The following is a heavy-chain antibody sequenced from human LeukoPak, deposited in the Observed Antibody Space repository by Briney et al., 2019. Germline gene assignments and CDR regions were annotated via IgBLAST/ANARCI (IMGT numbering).Heavy chain of an antibody. D-gene: IGHD6-13*01. J-gene: IGHJ3*02. CDR2: ISTAGDT. Sequence: GGSLRLSCAASGFTFSSYDMHWVRQAPGKGLEWVSAISTAGDTYYPVSVKRRFTISRDNAKNSLYLQMNSLRAEDTAVYYCARLAAAGGDAFDIWGQGTMVTVSS. CDR1: GFTFSSYD. CDR3: ARLAAAGGDAFDI. V-gene: IGHV3-13*01.